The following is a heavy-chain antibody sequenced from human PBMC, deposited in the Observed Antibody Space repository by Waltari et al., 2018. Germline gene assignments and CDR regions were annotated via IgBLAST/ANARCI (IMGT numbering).Heavy chain of an antibody. CDR3: ARLPRGSVIIGAFDI. CDR2: MYFSGNH. D-gene: IGHD3-22*01. V-gene: IGHV4-59*11. J-gene: IGHJ3*02. Sequence: VQLQESGPGLVKPSETLSLSCDVSGDSITSHFWSWIRQAPGKGLEWIGYMYFSGNHNYNPSLKSRVTISIDTSKNHFSLNLRSVTAADTAIYYCARLPRGSVIIGAFDIWGQGTQVTVSS. CDR1: GDSITSHF.